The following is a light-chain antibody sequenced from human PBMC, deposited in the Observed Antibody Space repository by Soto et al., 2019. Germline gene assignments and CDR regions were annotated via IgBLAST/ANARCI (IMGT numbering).Light chain of an antibody. Sequence: QSVLTQPPSASGSPGQSVTISCTGTSSDVGGYNYVSWYQQHPGKAPKLMIYEVTKRPSGVPDRFSGSKSGNTASLTVSGPQPEDEADYYCTSYAGSNNFCVFGTGTKVTVL. CDR3: TSYAGSNNFCV. CDR2: EVT. V-gene: IGLV2-8*01. J-gene: IGLJ1*01. CDR1: SSDVGGYNY.